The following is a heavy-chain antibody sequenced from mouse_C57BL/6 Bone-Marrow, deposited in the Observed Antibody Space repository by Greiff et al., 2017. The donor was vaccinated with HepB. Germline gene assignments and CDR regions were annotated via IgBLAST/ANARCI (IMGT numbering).Heavy chain of an antibody. Sequence: VKLQQSGAELARPGASVKLSCKASGYTFTSYGISWVKQRTGQGLEWIGEIYPRSGNTYYNEKFKGKATLTADKSSSTAYMELRSLTSEDSAVYFCARELYYYRAYFDYWGQVTTLTVSS. CDR3: ARELYYYRAYFDY. V-gene: IGHV1-81*01. J-gene: IGHJ2*01. D-gene: IGHD1-1*01. CDR2: IYPRSGNT. CDR1: GYTFTSYG.